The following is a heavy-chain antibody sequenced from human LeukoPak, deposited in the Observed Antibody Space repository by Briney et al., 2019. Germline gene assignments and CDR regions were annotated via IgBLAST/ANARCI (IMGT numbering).Heavy chain of an antibody. Sequence: SETLSHTCTVSGGSISSYYWSWIRQPPGKGLEWIGYIYYGGSTNYNPSLKGRVTISVDTSKNQFSLKLSSVTAADTAVYYCARVRDSSGYWPPYFDYWGQGTLVTVSS. D-gene: IGHD3-22*01. J-gene: IGHJ4*02. CDR2: IYYGGST. V-gene: IGHV4-59*01. CDR3: ARVRDSSGYWPPYFDY. CDR1: GGSISSYY.